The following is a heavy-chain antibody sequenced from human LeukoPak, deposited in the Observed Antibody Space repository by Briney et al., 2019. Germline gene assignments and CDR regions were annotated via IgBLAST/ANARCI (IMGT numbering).Heavy chain of an antibody. Sequence: ASVKVSCKASGYTFTSYGISWVRQAPGQGLEWMGWISAYNGNTNYAQKLQGRVTMTRNTSISTAYMELSSLRSEDTAVYYCARERPVWGNDYWGQGTLVTVSS. CDR3: ARERPVWGNDY. CDR2: ISAYNGNT. J-gene: IGHJ4*02. CDR1: GYTFTSYG. D-gene: IGHD3-16*01. V-gene: IGHV1-18*01.